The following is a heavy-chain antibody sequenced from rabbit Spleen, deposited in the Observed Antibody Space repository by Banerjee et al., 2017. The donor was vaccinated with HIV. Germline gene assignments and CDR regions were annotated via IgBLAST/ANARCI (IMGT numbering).Heavy chain of an antibody. Sequence: QLKESGGGLVQPGGSLTLSCKASGFDFSGYYMSWVRQAPEKGLEWIGYIDPIFGSRHYASWVNGRFTISSHNAQNTLYLQLNSLTASDTATYFCVRSSGWGMNYFNLWGPGTLVIVS. J-gene: IGHJ4*01. CDR3: VRSSGWGMNYFNL. CDR2: IDPIFGSR. V-gene: IGHV1S7*01. D-gene: IGHD4-1*01. CDR1: GFDFSGYY.